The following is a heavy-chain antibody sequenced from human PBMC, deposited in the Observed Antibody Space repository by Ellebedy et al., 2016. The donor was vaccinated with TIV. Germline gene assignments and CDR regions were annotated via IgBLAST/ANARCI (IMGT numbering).Heavy chain of an antibody. CDR3: ARLGYRSSWFDY. Sequence: GESLKISCAASGFTLNTYAMSWVRPAPGKGLEWVSSISGTGGSTWYADSVQRRFTISRDNSKNTLSLQMNSLRADDTAVYYCARLGYRSSWFDYWGQGALVTVSS. CDR2: ISGTGGST. CDR1: GFTLNTYA. D-gene: IGHD6-13*01. V-gene: IGHV3-23*01. J-gene: IGHJ4*02.